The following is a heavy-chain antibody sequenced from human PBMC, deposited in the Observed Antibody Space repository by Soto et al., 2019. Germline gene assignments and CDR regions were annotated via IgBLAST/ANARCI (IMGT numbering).Heavy chain of an antibody. D-gene: IGHD6-25*01. CDR1: GYTFTNPA. Sequence: ASVKVSCKASGYTFTNPAMHWVRQAPGQRLEWMGWISGGNGNTKYSPKLQDRVTITRDTSASTAYMELSSLRSEDTALYYCARDGVAAGNINFDYWGQGTLVTVSS. CDR3: ARDGVAAGNINFDY. CDR2: ISGGNGNT. V-gene: IGHV1-3*01. J-gene: IGHJ4*02.